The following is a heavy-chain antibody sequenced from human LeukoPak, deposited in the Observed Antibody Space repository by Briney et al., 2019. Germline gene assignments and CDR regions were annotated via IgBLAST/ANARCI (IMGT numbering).Heavy chain of an antibody. J-gene: IGHJ5*02. CDR3: AGGPGGLRYQVWGADNNWFDP. CDR2: INHSGST. Sequence: SETLSLTCAVYGGSFSGYYWSWIRQPPGKGLEWIGEINHSGSTNYNPSLKSRVTISVDTSKNQFSLKLSSVTAADTAVYYCAGGPGGLRYQVWGADNNWFDPWGQGTLVTVSS. D-gene: IGHD5-12*01. V-gene: IGHV4-34*01. CDR1: GGSFSGYY.